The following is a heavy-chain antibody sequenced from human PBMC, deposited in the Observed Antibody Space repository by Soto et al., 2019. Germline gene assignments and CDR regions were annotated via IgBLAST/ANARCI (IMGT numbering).Heavy chain of an antibody. D-gene: IGHD4-17*01. J-gene: IGHJ6*02. CDR3: ARTGDYDYYYYGMDV. CDR1: GGSISSYY. V-gene: IGHV4-59*01. CDR2: IYYSGST. Sequence: QVQLQESGPGLVKPSETLSLTCTVSGGSISSYYWSWIRQPPGKGLEWIGYIYYSGSTNYNPSLKSRVTISVDTSKNQFSLKLSSVTAADTAVYYCARTGDYDYYYYGMDVWGQGTTVTVSS.